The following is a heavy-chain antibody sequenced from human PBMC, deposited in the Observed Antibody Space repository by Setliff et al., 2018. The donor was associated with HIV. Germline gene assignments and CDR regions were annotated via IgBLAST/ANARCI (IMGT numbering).Heavy chain of an antibody. CDR3: TTPLYYYDTSTTWDY. CDR1: GFMYSDTA. CDR2: ILNKNNNYAT. Sequence: PGESLKISCAASGFMYSDTAIHWVRQASGKGLEWVGRILNKNNNYATAYAVSLKGRFTISRDDSKNTAYLQMNSLTAEDTAVYYCTTPLYYYDTSTTWDYWGQGTLVTVSS. J-gene: IGHJ4*02. V-gene: IGHV3-73*01. D-gene: IGHD3-22*01.